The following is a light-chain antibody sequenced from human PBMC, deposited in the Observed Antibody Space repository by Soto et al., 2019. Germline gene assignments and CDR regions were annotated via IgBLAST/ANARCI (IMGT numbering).Light chain of an antibody. CDR1: SSDVGLDNY. V-gene: IGLV2-14*01. Sequence: QSALTQPASVSGSPGQSITISCTGTSSDVGLDNYVSWYQQHPGKAPKLMIYEVSNRPSGVSNRFSGSKSGNTASLTISGLQAEDEADYYCSSYTSSSTLVFGGGTKLTVL. J-gene: IGLJ3*02. CDR3: SSYTSSSTLV. CDR2: EVS.